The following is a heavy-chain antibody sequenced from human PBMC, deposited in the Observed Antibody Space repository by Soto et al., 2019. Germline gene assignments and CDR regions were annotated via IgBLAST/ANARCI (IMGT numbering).Heavy chain of an antibody. Sequence: SETLSLTCAVSGDSVSNDNYHWSWIRQPPGKGLEWIGYIYYSGTTNYNSYLKSRLSLSVDMSKNQFSLKLASVTAADTAVYFCARSQRGRTAFTFDYWGQGALVTVS. CDR2: IYYSGTT. J-gene: IGHJ4*02. CDR1: GDSVSNDNYH. V-gene: IGHV4-61*01. D-gene: IGHD3-16*01. CDR3: ARSQRGRTAFTFDY.